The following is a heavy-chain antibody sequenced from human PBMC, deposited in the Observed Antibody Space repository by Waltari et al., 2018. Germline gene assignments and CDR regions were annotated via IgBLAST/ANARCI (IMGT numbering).Heavy chain of an antibody. D-gene: IGHD4-4*01. Sequence: QVQLQESGPGLVKPSETLSLTCAVSGYSISSGYYWGWIRQPPGKGLEWIGSIYHSGSTYYDPALKSRVTISVDTSKTQFSLKLSAVTAADTAVYYCARVVTTVTTGVYYYYGMDVWGQGTTVTVSS. J-gene: IGHJ6*02. V-gene: IGHV4-38-2*01. CDR1: GYSISSGYY. CDR2: IYHSGST. CDR3: ARVVTTVTTGVYYYYGMDV.